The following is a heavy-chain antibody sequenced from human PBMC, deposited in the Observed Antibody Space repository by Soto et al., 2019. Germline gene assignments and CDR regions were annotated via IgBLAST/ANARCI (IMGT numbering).Heavy chain of an antibody. CDR2: IYHSGST. Sequence: QVQLQESGPGLVKPSGTLSLTCAVSGGSISSSNWWSWVRHPPGKGLEWIGEIYHSGSTNYNPSLKSRVTISVDKSKNQCALKLSSVTAADTAVYYCARGRFYERKTYWYFDLWGRGTLVTVSS. CDR1: GGSISSSNW. CDR3: ARGRFYERKTYWYFDL. D-gene: IGHD3-3*01. V-gene: IGHV4-4*02. J-gene: IGHJ2*01.